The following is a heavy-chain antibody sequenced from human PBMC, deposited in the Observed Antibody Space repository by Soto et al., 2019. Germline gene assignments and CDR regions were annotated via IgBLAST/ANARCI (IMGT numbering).Heavy chain of an antibody. Sequence: PGGSLRLSCAASGFIFRSYHMNWVRQAPGKGLEWVSYISGSSTTIYYGDSVKGRFTISRDNAQNSLYLQMNSLRAEDTAVYYCARDLAGRDSSGYYHAFDYWGQGTLVTVS. J-gene: IGHJ4*02. CDR1: GFIFRSYH. CDR3: ARDLAGRDSSGYYHAFDY. D-gene: IGHD3-22*01. CDR2: ISGSSTTI. V-gene: IGHV3-48*01.